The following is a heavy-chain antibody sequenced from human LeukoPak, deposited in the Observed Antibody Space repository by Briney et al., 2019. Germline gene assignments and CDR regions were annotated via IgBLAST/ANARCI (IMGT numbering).Heavy chain of an antibody. J-gene: IGHJ4*02. CDR2: IYYSGST. Sequence: SETLSLTCTVSGYSISSSYYWGWIRQPPGKGLEWIGSIYYSGSTYYNPSLKSRVTISVDTSKNQFSLKLSSVTAADTAVYYCARRGSGWYYFDYWGQGTLVTVSS. D-gene: IGHD6-19*01. CDR3: ARRGSGWYYFDY. CDR1: GYSISSSYY. V-gene: IGHV4-39*01.